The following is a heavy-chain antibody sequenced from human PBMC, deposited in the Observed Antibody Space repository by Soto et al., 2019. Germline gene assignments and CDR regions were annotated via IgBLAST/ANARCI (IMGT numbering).Heavy chain of an antibody. CDR1: GGSISSYY. V-gene: IGHV4-59*08. CDR3: ARLRYYYGSGSPEFDP. Sequence: SETLSLTCTVSGGSISSYYWSWIRQPPGKGLEWIGYIYYSGSTNYNPSLKSRVTISVDTSKNQFSLKLSSVTAADTAVYYCARLRYYYGSGSPEFDPWGQGTLVTVSS. D-gene: IGHD3-10*01. J-gene: IGHJ5*02. CDR2: IYYSGST.